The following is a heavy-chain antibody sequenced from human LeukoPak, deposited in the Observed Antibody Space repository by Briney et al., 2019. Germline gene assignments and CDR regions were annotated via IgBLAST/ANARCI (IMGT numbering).Heavy chain of an antibody. CDR1: GGSITSYY. D-gene: IGHD3-10*01. CDR3: ARSGSGSYDPRYNWFDP. Sequence: SETLSLTCSVSGGSITSYYWSSIRQPPGKGLGWIGYIYTSGSTNYNPSLKSRVTISVDTSKNQFSLKLSSVTAADTAVYYCARSGSGSYDPRYNWFDPWGQGTLVTVSS. CDR2: IYTSGST. V-gene: IGHV4-4*09. J-gene: IGHJ5*02.